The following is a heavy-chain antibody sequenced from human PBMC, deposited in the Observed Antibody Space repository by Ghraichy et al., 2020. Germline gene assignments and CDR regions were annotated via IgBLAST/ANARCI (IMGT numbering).Heavy chain of an antibody. CDR3: ARDRELEPVSDAFDI. J-gene: IGHJ3*02. Sequence: ASGKVSCKASGYTFTSYAMNWVRQAPGQGLEWMGWINTNTGNPTYAQGFTGRFVFSLDTSVSTAYLQISSLKAEDTAVYYCARDRELEPVSDAFDIWGQGTMVTVSS. CDR2: INTNTGNP. D-gene: IGHD1-1*01. CDR1: GYTFTSYA. V-gene: IGHV7-4-1*02.